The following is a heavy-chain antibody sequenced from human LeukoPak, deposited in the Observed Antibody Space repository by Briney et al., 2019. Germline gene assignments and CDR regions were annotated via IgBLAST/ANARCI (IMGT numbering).Heavy chain of an antibody. V-gene: IGHV3-21*01. CDR1: GFTFSSYS. CDR2: ISSSSSYI. D-gene: IGHD2-15*01. CDR3: ARDPVPEDIVVVVAANWFDP. Sequence: GGSLRLSCAAFGFTFSSYSMNWVRQAPGKGLEWVSSISSSSSYIYYADSVKGRFTISRDNAKNSLYLQMNSLRAEDTAVYYCARDPVPEDIVVVVAANWFDPWGQGTLVTVSS. J-gene: IGHJ5*02.